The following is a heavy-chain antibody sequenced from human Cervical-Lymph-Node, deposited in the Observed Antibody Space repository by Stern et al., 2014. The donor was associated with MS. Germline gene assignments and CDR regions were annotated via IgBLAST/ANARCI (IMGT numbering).Heavy chain of an antibody. CDR3: ARGTHCSGGSCYSSDYFDY. V-gene: IGHV3-13*01. CDR1: GFTFSSYD. J-gene: IGHJ4*02. D-gene: IGHD2-15*01. CDR2: IGTAGDT. Sequence: EMQLVESGGGLVQPGGSLRLSCAASGFTFSSYDMHWVRQATGKGLEWVSAIGTAGDTYYPGCVKGRFTISRENAKNSLYLQMNSLRAGDTAVYYCARGTHCSGGSCYSSDYFDYWGQGTLVTVSS.